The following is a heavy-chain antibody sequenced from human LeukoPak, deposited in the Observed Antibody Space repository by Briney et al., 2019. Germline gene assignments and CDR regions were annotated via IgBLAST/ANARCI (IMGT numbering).Heavy chain of an antibody. CDR3: ASDSPPDY. J-gene: IGHJ4*02. CDR1: GFTFSSNW. V-gene: IGHV3-7*01. CDR2: INQDGSEK. Sequence: GGSLRLSCAAPGFTFSSNWMSWVRQAPGKGLEWVATINQDGSEKYYVDSVKGRFTISRDNAKNSLSLQMNSLRAEDTAVYYCASDSPPDYWGQGTLVTVSS.